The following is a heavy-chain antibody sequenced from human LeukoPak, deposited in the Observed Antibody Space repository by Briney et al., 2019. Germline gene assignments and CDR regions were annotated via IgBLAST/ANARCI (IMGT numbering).Heavy chain of an antibody. V-gene: IGHV1-18*01. CDR1: GYTFTSYG. J-gene: IGHJ6*02. Sequence: GASVTVSFKASGYTFTSYGISWVRQAPGQGLEWMGWISAYNGNTNYAQKLQGRVTMTTDTSTSTAYMELRSLRSDDTAVYYCARVLGSGNDYYYYGMDVWGQGTTVTVSS. CDR2: ISAYNGNT. D-gene: IGHD3-10*01. CDR3: ARVLGSGNDYYYYGMDV.